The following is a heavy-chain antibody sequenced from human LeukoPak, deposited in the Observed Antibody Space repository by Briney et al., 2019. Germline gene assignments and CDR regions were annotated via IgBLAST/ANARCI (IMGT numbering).Heavy chain of an antibody. CDR1: GFTFSSYS. V-gene: IGHV3-21*01. Sequence: GGSLRLSCAASGFTFSSYSMNWGRQAPRKGLEWVSSISSSSSYIYYADSAKSRFTISRDNAKNSLYLQMNSLRAEDTAVYYCAREGSSSRRFDYWGQGTLVTVSS. D-gene: IGHD6-6*01. CDR2: ISSSSSYI. J-gene: IGHJ4*02. CDR3: AREGSSSRRFDY.